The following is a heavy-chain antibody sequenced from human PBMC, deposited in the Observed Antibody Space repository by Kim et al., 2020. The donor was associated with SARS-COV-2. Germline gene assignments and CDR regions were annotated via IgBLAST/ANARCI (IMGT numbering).Heavy chain of an antibody. CDR1: GFTFSGSA. J-gene: IGHJ4*02. CDR3: TTYCSSTSCPAVVDY. V-gene: IGHV3-73*01. CDR2: IRSKANSYAT. Sequence: GGSLRLSCAASGFTFSGSAMHWVRQASGKGLEWVGRIRSKANSYATAYAASVKGRFTISRDDSKNTAYLQMNSLKTEDTAVYYCTTYCSSTSCPAVVDYWGQGPLVTVSS. D-gene: IGHD2-2*01.